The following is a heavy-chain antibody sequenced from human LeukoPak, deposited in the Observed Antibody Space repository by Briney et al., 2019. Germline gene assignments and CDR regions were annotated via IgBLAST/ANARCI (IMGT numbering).Heavy chain of an antibody. D-gene: IGHD4-11*01. Sequence: GGSLRLSCAASGFTFSSYAMSWVRQAPGKGLEWVSAISGSGGNTYYADSVKGRFTISRDNSKNTLSLQMNSLRAEDTALYYCARINYRAFSIWGQGTMVTVSS. J-gene: IGHJ3*02. V-gene: IGHV3-23*01. CDR2: ISGSGGNT. CDR1: GFTFSSYA. CDR3: ARINYRAFSI.